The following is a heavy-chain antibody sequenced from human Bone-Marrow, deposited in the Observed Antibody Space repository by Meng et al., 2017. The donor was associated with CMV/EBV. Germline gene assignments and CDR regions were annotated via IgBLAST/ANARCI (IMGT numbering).Heavy chain of an antibody. CDR2: ISYDGSNK. V-gene: IGHV3-30-3*01. CDR3: ASGEYDFWSGYYRDY. J-gene: IGHJ4*02. D-gene: IGHD3-3*01. CDR1: GFTFSSYA. Sequence: GESLKISCAASGFTFSSYAMHWVRQAPGKGLEWVAVISYDGSNKYYADSVKGRFTISRDNSKNTLYLQMNSLRAEDTAVYYCASGEYDFWSGYYRDYWGQGTLVTVSS.